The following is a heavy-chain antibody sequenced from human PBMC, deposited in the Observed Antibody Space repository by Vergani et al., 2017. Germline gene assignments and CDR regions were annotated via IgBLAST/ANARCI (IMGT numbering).Heavy chain of an antibody. Sequence: QVQLVQSGAEVKKPGSSVKVSCKASGGTFSSYAISWVRQAPGQGLEWMGGIIPIFGTANYAQKLQGRVTITADESTSTAYMELSSLGSEDTAVYYCARDSRALSIVVVPAAHPMDVWGQGTTVTVSS. D-gene: IGHD2-2*01. V-gene: IGHV1-69*12. J-gene: IGHJ6*02. CDR2: IIPIFGTA. CDR3: ARDSRALSIVVVPAAHPMDV. CDR1: GGTFSSYA.